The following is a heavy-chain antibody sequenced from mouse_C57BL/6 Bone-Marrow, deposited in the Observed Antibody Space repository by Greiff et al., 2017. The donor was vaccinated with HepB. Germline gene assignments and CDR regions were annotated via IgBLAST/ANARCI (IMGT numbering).Heavy chain of an antibody. CDR2: IDPENGDT. Sequence: VQLKESGAELVRPGASVKLSCTASGFNIKDDYMHWVKQRPEQGLEWIGWIDPENGDTEYASKFQGKATITADTSSNTAYLQLSSLTSEDTAVYYCTVIYYYGSGGFDVWGTGTTVTVSS. J-gene: IGHJ1*03. CDR1: GFNIKDDY. CDR3: TVIYYYGSGGFDV. D-gene: IGHD1-1*01. V-gene: IGHV14-4*01.